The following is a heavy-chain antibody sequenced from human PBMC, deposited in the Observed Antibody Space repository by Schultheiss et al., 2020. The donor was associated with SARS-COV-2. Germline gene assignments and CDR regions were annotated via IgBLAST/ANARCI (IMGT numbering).Heavy chain of an antibody. CDR2: IWYDGSNK. CDR3: ARDHRWDVYYYYGMDV. Sequence: GGSLRLSCAASGFIFNNYGMHWVRQAPGKELEWVAVIWYDGSNKYYADSVKGRFTISRDNSKNTLYLQMNSLRAEDTAVYYCARDHRWDVYYYYGMDVWGQGTTVTVSS. J-gene: IGHJ6*02. D-gene: IGHD1-26*01. CDR1: GFIFNNYG. V-gene: IGHV3-33*01.